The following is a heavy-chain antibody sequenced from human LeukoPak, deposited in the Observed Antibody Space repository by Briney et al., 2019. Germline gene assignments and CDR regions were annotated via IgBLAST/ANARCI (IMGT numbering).Heavy chain of an antibody. D-gene: IGHD6-13*01. CDR2: IDPNSGGT. Sequence: ASVKVSCKASGYTFTGYYMHWVRQAPGQGLEWMGWIDPNSGGTNYAQKFQGRVTMTRDTSISTAYMELSRLRSDDTAVYYCASIAAAGSYFDYWGQGTLVTVSS. J-gene: IGHJ4*02. V-gene: IGHV1-2*02. CDR3: ASIAAAGSYFDY. CDR1: GYTFTGYY.